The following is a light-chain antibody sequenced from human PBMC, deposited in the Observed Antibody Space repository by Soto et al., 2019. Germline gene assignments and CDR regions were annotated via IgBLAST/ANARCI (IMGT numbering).Light chain of an antibody. Sequence: QPVLTQPASVSGSPGQSITISCTGTSSDVGGYNYVSWYQQHPGKAPKLMIFDVSNRPSGVSNRFSGSKSGNTASLTISGLQAEDEADYYCNSYTSSRTLFYVFGTGTKVTVL. J-gene: IGLJ1*01. CDR3: NSYTSSRTLFYV. V-gene: IGLV2-14*01. CDR1: SSDVGGYNY. CDR2: DVS.